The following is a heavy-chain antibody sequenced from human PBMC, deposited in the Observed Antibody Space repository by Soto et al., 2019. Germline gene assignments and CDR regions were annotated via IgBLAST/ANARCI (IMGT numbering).Heavy chain of an antibody. CDR2: IVVGSVST. CDR1: GFTFIGSS. CDR3: AADTEGSGWFHFDS. Sequence: QMQLAQSGPEVKKPGTSVKVSCTASGFTFIGSSVQWVRQARGERLEWIGWIVVGSVSTNYAQKFQERVTMTRDMSTRTAYMELRTLRSEDTAVYYCAADTEGSGWFHFDSWGQGALVTVSS. D-gene: IGHD6-19*01. V-gene: IGHV1-58*01. J-gene: IGHJ4*02.